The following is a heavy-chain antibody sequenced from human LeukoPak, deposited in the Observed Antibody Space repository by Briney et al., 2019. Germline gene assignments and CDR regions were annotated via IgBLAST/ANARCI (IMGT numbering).Heavy chain of an antibody. CDR3: VLAGSGSFLTGDYNDAFGI. Sequence: GESLKTSCKGSGYSFTSYWIGWVRQMPGKGLEWMGIIYPGDSDTRYSPSFQGQVTISADKSISTAYLQWSSLKASDTAMYYCVLAGSGSFLTGDYNDAFGIWGQGTMVTVSS. CDR1: GYSFTSYW. CDR2: IYPGDSDT. D-gene: IGHD3-10*01. V-gene: IGHV5-51*01. J-gene: IGHJ3*02.